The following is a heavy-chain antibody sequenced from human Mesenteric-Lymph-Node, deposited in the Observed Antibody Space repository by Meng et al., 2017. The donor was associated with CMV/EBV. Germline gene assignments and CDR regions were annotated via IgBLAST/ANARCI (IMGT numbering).Heavy chain of an antibody. D-gene: IGHD1-20*01. CDR1: GDSVSGDSYY. CDR2: IYNSVST. V-gene: IGHV4-61*01. J-gene: IGHJ6*02. CDR3: ARSYNSYYYYGMDV. Sequence: SETLSLTCTVSGDSVSGDSYYWTWIRQAPGKGLEWIGYIYNSVSTNYNPSLKSRVTISVDTSKNQFSLKLSSVTAADTAVYYCARSYNSYYYYGMDVWGQGTTVTVSS.